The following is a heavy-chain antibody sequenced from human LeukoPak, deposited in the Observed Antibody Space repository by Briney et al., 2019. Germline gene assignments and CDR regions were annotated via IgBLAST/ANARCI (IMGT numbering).Heavy chain of an antibody. CDR2: MNPNSGNT. CDR3: ARVWVAYDSSGYYYVHDAFDI. Sequence: ASVKVSCKASGYTFTSYDINWVRQATGQGLEWMGWMNPNSGNTGYAQKFQGRVTMTRNTSISTAYMELSSLRSEDTAVHYCARVWVAYDSSGYYYVHDAFDIWGQGTMVTVSS. V-gene: IGHV1-8*01. J-gene: IGHJ3*02. CDR1: GYTFTSYD. D-gene: IGHD3-22*01.